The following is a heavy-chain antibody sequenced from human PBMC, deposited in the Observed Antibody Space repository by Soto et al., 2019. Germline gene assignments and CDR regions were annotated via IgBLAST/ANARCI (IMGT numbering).Heavy chain of an antibody. V-gene: IGHV3-30*18. CDR3: AKDLQMATINYHYYGMDV. CDR2: IPYDGSNK. J-gene: IGHJ6*02. Sequence: QVQLVESGGGVVQPGRSLRLSCAASGFTFSSYGMHWVRQAPGKGLEWVAVIPYDGSNKYYADSVKGRFTLSRDNSKNTMYMQMNSLRGEDTAVYYCAKDLQMATINYHYYGMDVWGQGTTVTVPS. CDR1: GFTFSSYG.